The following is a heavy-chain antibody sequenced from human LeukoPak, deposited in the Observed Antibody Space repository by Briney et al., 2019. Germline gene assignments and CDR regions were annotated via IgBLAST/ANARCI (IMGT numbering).Heavy chain of an antibody. Sequence: GASVKVSCKASGGTFSSYVISWVRQAPGQGLEWMGGIIPIFGTANYAQKFQGRVTITTDESTSTAYMELSSLRSEDTAVYYCARSIHDFGVTHPPYSLDVWGKGTTVTVSS. CDR1: GGTFSSYV. CDR2: IIPIFGTA. D-gene: IGHD3-3*01. J-gene: IGHJ6*04. V-gene: IGHV1-69*05. CDR3: ARSIHDFGVTHPPYSLDV.